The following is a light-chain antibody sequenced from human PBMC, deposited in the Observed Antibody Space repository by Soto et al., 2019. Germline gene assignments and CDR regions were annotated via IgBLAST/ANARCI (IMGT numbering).Light chain of an antibody. Sequence: QSVLTQPASVSGSPGQSVTISCAGTSSDVGGYNFVSWYQQHPGKAPQLMIYDVSSRPSGVSNRFSGSKSGNTASLTISGLQAVDEADYSCSEITSSYTYVFGTGTKVPVL. V-gene: IGLV2-14*03. CDR3: SEITSSYTYV. J-gene: IGLJ1*01. CDR2: DVS. CDR1: SSDVGGYNF.